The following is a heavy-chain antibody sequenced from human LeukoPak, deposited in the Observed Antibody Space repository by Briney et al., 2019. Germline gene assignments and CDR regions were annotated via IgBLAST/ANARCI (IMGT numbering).Heavy chain of an antibody. Sequence: SVKVSCKASGGTFTSYAISWVRQAPGQGLEWMGRIIPILGIANYAQKFQGRVTITADKSTSTAYMELSSLRSEDTAVYYCASGWQPAAIYGYYYYGMDVWGQGTTVTVSS. CDR3: ASGWQPAAIYGYYYYGMDV. J-gene: IGHJ6*02. CDR1: GGTFTSYA. CDR2: IIPILGIA. V-gene: IGHV1-69*04. D-gene: IGHD2-2*01.